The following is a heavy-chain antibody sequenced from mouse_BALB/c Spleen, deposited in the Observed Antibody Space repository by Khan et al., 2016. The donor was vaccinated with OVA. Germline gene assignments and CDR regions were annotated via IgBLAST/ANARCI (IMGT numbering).Heavy chain of an antibody. CDR1: GYTFTSYY. CDR3: ARSGYGNPFAY. CDR2: INPSNGGA. Sequence: QVQLKQSGAELVKPGASVKISCKASGYTFTSYYMYWVKQRPGQGLEWIGGINPSNGGAHFNEKFKNKATLTVDKSSSTAYMQLSSLTSEDSAVGYWARSGYGNPFAYWGQGTLVTVSA. D-gene: IGHD2-1*01. V-gene: IGHV1S81*02. J-gene: IGHJ3*01.